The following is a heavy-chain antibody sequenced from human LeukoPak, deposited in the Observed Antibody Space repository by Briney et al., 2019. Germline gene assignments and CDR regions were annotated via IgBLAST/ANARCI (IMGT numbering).Heavy chain of an antibody. J-gene: IGHJ4*02. CDR1: GFVFSSYA. CDR2: IAYDGGLT. D-gene: IGHD1-20*01. CDR3: AKSLTRYNWNDGPFDY. Sequence: PGRSLRLSCAASGFVFSSYAMHWVRQAPGKGLEWVAIIAYDGGLTYYADSVKGRFTISRDNSKKTLYLQLDSLRAEDTAVYYCAKSLTRYNWNDGPFDYWGQGTLVTVSS. V-gene: IGHV3-30*04.